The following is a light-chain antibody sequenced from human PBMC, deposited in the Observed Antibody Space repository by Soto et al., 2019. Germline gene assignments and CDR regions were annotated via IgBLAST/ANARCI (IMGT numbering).Light chain of an antibody. J-gene: IGKJ5*01. CDR2: DAS. CDR3: QQLYTLPFT. Sequence: DIRMTQSPSTLSASVGDRVTITCRASQGISGWLAWYQQKPGKAPKLLIYDASSLESGVPSRFSGSGSGTEFTLTISGLLPEDFAAYHCQQLYTLPFTFGQGTRLEIK. CDR1: QGISGW. V-gene: IGKV1-5*01.